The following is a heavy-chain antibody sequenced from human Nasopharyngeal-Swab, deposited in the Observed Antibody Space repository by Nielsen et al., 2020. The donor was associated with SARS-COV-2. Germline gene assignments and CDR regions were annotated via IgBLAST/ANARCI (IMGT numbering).Heavy chain of an antibody. Sequence: GGSLRLSCAASGFTFSSYAMHWVRQAPGKGLEWVAVISYDGSNKYYADSVKGRFTISRDNSKNTLYLQMNSLRAEDTAVYYCARKRTYAFDIWGQGTMVTVSS. CDR3: ARKRTYAFDI. J-gene: IGHJ3*02. CDR1: GFTFSSYA. V-gene: IGHV3-30*04. CDR2: ISYDGSNK.